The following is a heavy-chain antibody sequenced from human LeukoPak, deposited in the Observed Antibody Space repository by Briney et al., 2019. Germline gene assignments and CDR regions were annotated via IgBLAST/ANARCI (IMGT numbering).Heavy chain of an antibody. D-gene: IGHD6-6*01. CDR3: ARSSIALDY. CDR1: GYTFTSYG. V-gene: IGHV1-18*01. Sequence: GAAVQVSCKPPGYTFTSYGISWVRQAPGQGLEWMGWISAYNGNTNYAQKLQGRVTMTTDTSTSTAYMELRSLRSDDTAVYYCARSSIALDYWGQGTLVTVSS. J-gene: IGHJ4*02. CDR2: ISAYNGNT.